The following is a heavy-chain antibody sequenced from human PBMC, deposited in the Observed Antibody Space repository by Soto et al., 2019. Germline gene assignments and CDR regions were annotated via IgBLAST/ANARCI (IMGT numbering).Heavy chain of an antibody. Sequence: EVQLVESGGGLVQPGGSLRLSCAASGFTFSTYSMNWVRQAPGKGLEWVSYINVGSSGTIYYADSVKGRFTISRDNAKTSLYLQMNSLRAEDTAVYYCERDEWTGGWSYFDYWGQGTLVTVSS. D-gene: IGHD6-19*01. CDR1: GFTFSTYS. V-gene: IGHV3-48*01. J-gene: IGHJ4*02. CDR2: INVGSSGTI. CDR3: ERDEWTGGWSYFDY.